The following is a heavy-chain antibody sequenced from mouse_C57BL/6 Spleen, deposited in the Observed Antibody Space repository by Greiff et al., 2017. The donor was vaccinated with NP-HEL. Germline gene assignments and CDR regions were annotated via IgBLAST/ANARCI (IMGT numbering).Heavy chain of an antibody. D-gene: IGHD1-1*01. Sequence: QVQLQQSGGGGVEPSQSLSITCTVSGFSFTSYGLHWVRQSPGKGLEWLGVIGSGGSTAYNAAFISRRSISKDNSKSQVFFKMNSLQADDTAIYYCASSSSWGYFDVWGTGTTVTVSS. J-gene: IGHJ1*03. V-gene: IGHV2-2*01. CDR2: IGSGGST. CDR3: ASSSSWGYFDV. CDR1: GFSFTSYG.